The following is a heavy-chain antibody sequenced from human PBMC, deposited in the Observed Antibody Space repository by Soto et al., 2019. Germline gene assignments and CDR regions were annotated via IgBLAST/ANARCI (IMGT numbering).Heavy chain of an antibody. CDR3: IKEARGHSYASL. J-gene: IGHJ4*02. V-gene: IGHV3-23*01. CDR2: ISDSGVNT. CDR1: GFLSSNYA. Sequence: GGSLRLSCAASGFLSSNYAMGRVRQAPGTGPEWVSAISDSGVNTYYADSVKGRFTISRDNSKNALYLEMKSLRAGDTAVYYCIKEARGHSYASLWGQGTPVTV. D-gene: IGHD3-16*01.